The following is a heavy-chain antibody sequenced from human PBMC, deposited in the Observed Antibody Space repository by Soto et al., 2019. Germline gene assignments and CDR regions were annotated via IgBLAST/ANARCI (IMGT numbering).Heavy chain of an antibody. CDR1: GFTFSSYW. V-gene: IGHV3-7*03. CDR3: ARVGVIAAADLYYYYMDV. D-gene: IGHD6-13*01. Sequence: GGSLRLSCAASGFTFSSYWMSWVRQAPGKGLEWVANIKQDGSEKYYVDSVKGRFTISRDNAKNSLYQQMNSLRAEDTAVYYCARVGVIAAADLYYYYMDVWGKGTTVTVSS. J-gene: IGHJ6*03. CDR2: IKQDGSEK.